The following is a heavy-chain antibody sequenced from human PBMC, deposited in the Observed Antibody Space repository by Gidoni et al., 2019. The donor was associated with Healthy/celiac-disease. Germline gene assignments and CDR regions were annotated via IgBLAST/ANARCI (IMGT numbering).Heavy chain of an antibody. CDR2: ISAYNGKT. CDR3: ARDANPYGSGSYYTGLNYDYGMDV. V-gene: IGHV1-18*01. Sequence: QVQLVQSGAEVKKPGASVTVSCKASAYTFTSYGISWVPQAPGQGLEWMGWISAYNGKTKYAKKLQGRDTMTTDTSTSTAYMELRSLRSDDTAVYYCARDANPYGSGSYYTGLNYDYGMDVWGQGTTVTVSS. D-gene: IGHD3-10*01. CDR1: AYTFTSYG. J-gene: IGHJ6*02.